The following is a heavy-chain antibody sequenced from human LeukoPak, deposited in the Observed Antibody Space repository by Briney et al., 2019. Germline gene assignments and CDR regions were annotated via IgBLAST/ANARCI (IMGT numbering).Heavy chain of an antibody. V-gene: IGHV1-3*01. J-gene: IGHJ4*02. CDR2: INGGSGNT. D-gene: IGHD3-22*01. CDR1: GYTFTDYT. Sequence: ASVKVFCTASGYTFTDYTMHWLRQAPGQRLDWMGWINGGSGNTKYSPEFQGRVTITRDTSASTAYMELSSLRSEDTAVYYCARRPFSSGYYFYYFDYWGQGTLVTVSS. CDR3: ARRPFSSGYYFYYFDY.